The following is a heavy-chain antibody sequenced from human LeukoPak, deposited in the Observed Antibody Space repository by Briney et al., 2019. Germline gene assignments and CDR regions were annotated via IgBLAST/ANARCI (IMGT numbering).Heavy chain of an antibody. CDR2: IKQDGSET. CDR3: ARAPDIVVVPAAASTYYYYMDV. CDR1: GFTFSSYW. Sequence: GGSLRLSCAASGFTFSSYWMSWVRQAPGKGLESVANIKQDGSETYYVDSVKGRFTISRDNAKNSLYLQMNSLRAEDTAVYYCARAPDIVVVPAAASTYYYYMDVWGKGTTVTVSS. J-gene: IGHJ6*03. D-gene: IGHD2-2*01. V-gene: IGHV3-7*01.